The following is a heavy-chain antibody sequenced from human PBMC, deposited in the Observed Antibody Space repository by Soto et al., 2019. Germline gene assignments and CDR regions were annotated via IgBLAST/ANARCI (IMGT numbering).Heavy chain of an antibody. Sequence: PSETLSLTCTVSGGSISSYYWSWIRQPPGKGLEWIGYIYYSGSTNYNPSLKSRVTISVDTSKNQFSLKLSSVTAADTAVYYCARALASGYSSWYGEFTYDYWGQGTLVTVSS. J-gene: IGHJ4*02. CDR1: GGSISSYY. V-gene: IGHV4-59*01. CDR2: IYYSGST. D-gene: IGHD6-13*01. CDR3: ARALASGYSSWYGEFTYDY.